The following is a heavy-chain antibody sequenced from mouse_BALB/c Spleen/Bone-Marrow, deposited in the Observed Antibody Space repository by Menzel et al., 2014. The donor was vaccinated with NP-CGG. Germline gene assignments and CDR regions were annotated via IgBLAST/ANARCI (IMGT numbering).Heavy chain of an antibody. J-gene: IGHJ3*01. CDR3: TREGDSPFAY. V-gene: IGHV1S81*02. CDR1: GYTFXSYY. D-gene: IGHD2-13*01. CDR2: INPSNGGT. Sequence: VKLQESGAGLVKPGASVKLSCKASGYTFXSYYMYWVKQRPGQGLEWIGEINPSNGGTNFNEKFKSKATLTVDKSSSTAYMQLSSLTSEDSAVYYCTREGDSPFAYWGQGTLVTVSA.